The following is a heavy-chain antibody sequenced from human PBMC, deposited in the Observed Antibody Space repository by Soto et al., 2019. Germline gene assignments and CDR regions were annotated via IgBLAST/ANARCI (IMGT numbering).Heavy chain of an antibody. V-gene: IGHV1-46*03. CDR1: GYTFIKYY. CDR3: ARDLDYDNRGNERHDAFYT. D-gene: IGHD3-22*01. Sequence: ASVKVSCKASGYTFIKYYIHWMLQSPGQGLEWLGVINPSDGGSAYAQKFQGRVTMTRDTSTSTGYMELNRLRSDDTAVYYCARDLDYDNRGNERHDAFYTWGHRTLVTVSS. J-gene: IGHJ3*02. CDR2: INPSDGGS.